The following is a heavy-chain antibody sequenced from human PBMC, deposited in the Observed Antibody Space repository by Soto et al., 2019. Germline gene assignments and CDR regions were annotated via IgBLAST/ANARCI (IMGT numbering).Heavy chain of an antibody. Sequence: ASVKVSCKASGYTFTSYGISWVRQAPGQGLEWMGWISAYNGNTNYAQKLQGRVTTTTDTSTSTAYMELRSLRSDDTAVYYCARGSPLVVVAATFDYYYYMDVWGKGTTVTVSS. CDR2: ISAYNGNT. CDR3: ARGSPLVVVAATFDYYYYMDV. V-gene: IGHV1-18*01. J-gene: IGHJ6*03. D-gene: IGHD2-15*01. CDR1: GYTFTSYG.